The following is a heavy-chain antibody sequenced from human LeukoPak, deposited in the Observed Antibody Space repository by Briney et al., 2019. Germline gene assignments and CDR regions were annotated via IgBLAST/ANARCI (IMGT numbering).Heavy chain of an antibody. V-gene: IGHV4-30-2*01. D-gene: IGHD3-3*01. CDR1: GGSISSGGYY. Sequence: SQTLSLTCTVSGGSISSGGYYWSWIRQPPGKGLEWIGYIYHSGSTYYNPSLKSRVTISVDRSKNQFSLKLSSVTAADTAVYYCARAPYYDFWSGPDYWGQGTLVTVSS. CDR3: ARAPYYDFWSGPDY. J-gene: IGHJ4*02. CDR2: IYHSGST.